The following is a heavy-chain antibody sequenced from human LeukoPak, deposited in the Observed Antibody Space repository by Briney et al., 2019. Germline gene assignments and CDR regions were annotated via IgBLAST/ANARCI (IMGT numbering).Heavy chain of an antibody. D-gene: IGHD3-22*01. V-gene: IGHV1-18*01. CDR1: GYTFTNYA. J-gene: IGHJ4*02. Sequence: ASVKVSCKASGYTFTNYAISWVRQAPGQGLEWMGWISVYSDDTKSAQNFQGRITMTTDTSTSTAYMELRSLRSDDTAVYYCAREGDSSGYFFRPDYWGQGTLATVSS. CDR3: AREGDSSGYFFRPDY. CDR2: ISVYSDDT.